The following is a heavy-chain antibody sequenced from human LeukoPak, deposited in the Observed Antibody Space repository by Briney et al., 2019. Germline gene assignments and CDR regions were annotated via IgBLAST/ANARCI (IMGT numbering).Heavy chain of an antibody. CDR3: ARETIFGVVISYTAFDI. Sequence: SETLSLTCTVSGGSISSYYWSWIRQPPGKGLEWIGYIYYSGSTNYNPSLKSRVTISVDTSKNQFSLKLSSVTAADTAVYYCARETIFGVVISYTAFDIWGQGTMVTVSS. CDR1: GGSISSYY. J-gene: IGHJ3*02. CDR2: IYYSGST. V-gene: IGHV4-59*01. D-gene: IGHD3-3*01.